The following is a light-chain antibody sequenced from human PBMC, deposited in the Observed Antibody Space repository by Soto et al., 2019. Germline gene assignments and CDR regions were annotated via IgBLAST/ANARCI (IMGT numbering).Light chain of an antibody. CDR2: GNI. J-gene: IGLJ1*01. Sequence: QSVLTQPPSVSGAPGQRVTISCTGSSSIGAGYDVHWYQQLPGAAPKLLIYGNINRPSGVPNRFSGSKSGTSASLAITELQAEDEADYYCQSYDSSLTAYVFGAGTKVTVL. CDR1: SSIGAGYD. CDR3: QSYDSSLTAYV. V-gene: IGLV1-40*01.